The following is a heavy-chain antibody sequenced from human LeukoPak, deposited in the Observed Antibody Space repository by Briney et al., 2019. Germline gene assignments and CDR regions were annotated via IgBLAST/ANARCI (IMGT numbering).Heavy chain of an antibody. CDR2: IYYNGST. V-gene: IGHV4-31*03. CDR3: AKDSYGSGSYYFDY. CDR1: GGSISSGGYY. J-gene: IGHJ4*02. D-gene: IGHD3-10*01. Sequence: SETLSLTCTVSGGSISSGGYYWSWIRQHPGKGLEWIGYIYYNGSTYYTPSLKSRVTISVDTSKNQFSLQLSAVTAADTAVYYWAKDSYGSGSYYFDYWGQGTLVTVSS.